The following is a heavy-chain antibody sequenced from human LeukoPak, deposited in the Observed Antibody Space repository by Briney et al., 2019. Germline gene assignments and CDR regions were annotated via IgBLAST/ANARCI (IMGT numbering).Heavy chain of an antibody. CDR2: IYSGGST. CDR3: ARDTRIAAAGTEDY. CDR1: GFTVSSNY. J-gene: IGHJ4*02. D-gene: IGHD6-13*01. V-gene: IGHV3-66*01. Sequence: GGSLRLSCAASGFTVSSNYMSWVRQAPGKGLEWVSVIYSGGSTYYADSVKGRFTISRDNSKNTLYLQVNSLRAEDTAVYYCARDTRIAAAGTEDYWGQGTLVTVSS.